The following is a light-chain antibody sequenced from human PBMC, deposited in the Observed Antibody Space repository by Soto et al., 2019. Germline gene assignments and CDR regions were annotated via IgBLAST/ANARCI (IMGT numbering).Light chain of an antibody. Sequence: QSVLTQPASVSGSPGQSITISCTGTSSDVGSYNLVSWYQQHPGKAPKVMIYEGSKRPSGVSNRFSGSKSGNTASLTISGLQAEAGADYYCCSYAASSTWVFGGGTKLTVL. V-gene: IGLV2-23*01. CDR1: SSDVGSYNL. CDR2: EGS. J-gene: IGLJ3*02. CDR3: CSYAASSTWV.